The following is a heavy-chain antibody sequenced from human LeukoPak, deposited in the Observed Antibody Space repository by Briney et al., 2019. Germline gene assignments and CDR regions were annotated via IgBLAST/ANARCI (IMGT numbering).Heavy chain of an antibody. D-gene: IGHD6-25*01. CDR1: GFTFSRYW. J-gene: IGHJ4*02. CDR3: ARERPGSASAFDY. CDR2: IKHDGSAQ. Sequence: GGSLRLSCAASGFTFSRYWMNWVRQAPGKGLEWVANIKHDGSAQNYVDSVKGRFTISRDNAGNSLSLQLNSLRAEDTAIYYCARERPGSASAFDYWGQGTLVTVSS. V-gene: IGHV3-7*01.